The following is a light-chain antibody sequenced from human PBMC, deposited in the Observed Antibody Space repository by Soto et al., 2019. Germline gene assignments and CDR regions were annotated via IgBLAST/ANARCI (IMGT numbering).Light chain of an antibody. CDR3: AAWDDGLSAWV. Sequence: QSVLTQPPSASGTPGQRVTISCSGSRSNVGRHYVNWYRHVPGTAPKLLVYRNDQRPSGVPDRFSGSKSGTSASLAISGLRAEDEADYCCAAWDDGLSAWVFGEGTKLTV. V-gene: IGLV1-47*01. CDR1: RSNVGRHY. CDR2: RND. J-gene: IGLJ3*02.